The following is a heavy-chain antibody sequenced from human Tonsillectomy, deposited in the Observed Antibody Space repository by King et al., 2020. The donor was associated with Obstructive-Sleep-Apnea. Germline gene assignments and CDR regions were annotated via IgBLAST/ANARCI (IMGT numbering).Heavy chain of an antibody. CDR2: INHSGST. Sequence: QVQLQQWGAGLLKPSETLSLTCAVYGGSFSGYYCSWIRQPPGKGLEWIGEINHSGSTNHNPSLKSGVTISVDTSKNQFSLNLSSVTAADTAVYYCARGNWGGVHGSGSYYYYGLDVWGQGTTVTVSS. V-gene: IGHV4-34*01. D-gene: IGHD3-10*01. CDR1: GGSFSGYY. J-gene: IGHJ6*02. CDR3: ARGNWGGVHGSGSYYYYGLDV.